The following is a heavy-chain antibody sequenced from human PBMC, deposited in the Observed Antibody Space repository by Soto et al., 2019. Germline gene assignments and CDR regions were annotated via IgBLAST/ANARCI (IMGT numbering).Heavy chain of an antibody. CDR2: MNPNSVNT. D-gene: IGHD3-3*01. CDR3: ARGSVVLRFLEWSTNWFDP. J-gene: IGHJ5*02. V-gene: IGHV1-8*01. Sequence: SVKVSCKASGYTFTSYDINWVRQATGQGLEWMGWMNPNSVNTGYAQKFQGRVTMTRNTSISTAYMELSSLRSEDTAVYYCARGSVVLRFLEWSTNWFDPWGQGTLVTVSS. CDR1: GYTFTSYD.